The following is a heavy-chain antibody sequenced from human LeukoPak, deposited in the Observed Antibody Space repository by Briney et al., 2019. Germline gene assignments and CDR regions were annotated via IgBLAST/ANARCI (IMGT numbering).Heavy chain of an antibody. CDR3: ARVDYYGSGNYFDY. J-gene: IGHJ4*02. CDR1: GGSLSSGDYY. D-gene: IGHD3-10*01. CDR2: IYYSGST. V-gene: IGHV4-31*03. Sequence: SETLSLTCTVSGGSLSSGDYYWSWIRQHPGKGLEWIGYIYYSGSTYYNPSLESRVTISVDTSKNQFSLKLSSVTAADTAVYYCARVDYYGSGNYFDYWGQGTLVTVSS.